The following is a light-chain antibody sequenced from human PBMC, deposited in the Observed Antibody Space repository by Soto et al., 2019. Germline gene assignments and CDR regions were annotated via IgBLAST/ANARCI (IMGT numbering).Light chain of an antibody. CDR1: PSVSGSN. Sequence: EIVLTQSPGTLSLSPGEGATLSCRASPSVSGSNLAWYQQKPGQAPRLVIYCASSRATGIPDRFSGSGSGTDFTLTISRLEPEDFAVYYGQQYGSFGQGTKVEIK. CDR3: QQYGS. J-gene: IGKJ1*01. CDR2: CAS. V-gene: IGKV3-20*01.